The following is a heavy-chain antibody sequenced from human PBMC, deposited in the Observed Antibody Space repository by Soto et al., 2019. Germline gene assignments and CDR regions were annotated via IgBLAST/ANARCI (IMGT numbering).Heavy chain of an antibody. V-gene: IGHV3-30*09. CDR2: ISFDGATK. Sequence: QEQLVESGGGVVQPGRPLRLSCAASEFTFSPYPMHWVRQAPGKGLEWVAVISFDGATKYYADSVKGRFAISRDNSMNTLYLQMNILRIEDTAVYYCAKDQSASSNSYHAMDVWGPGTTVSVSS. D-gene: IGHD6-6*01. CDR1: EFTFSPYP. J-gene: IGHJ6*02. CDR3: AKDQSASSNSYHAMDV.